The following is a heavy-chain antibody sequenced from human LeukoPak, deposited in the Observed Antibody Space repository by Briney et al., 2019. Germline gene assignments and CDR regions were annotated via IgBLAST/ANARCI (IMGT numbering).Heavy chain of an antibody. CDR1: GYTFTSYG. D-gene: IGHD4-17*01. V-gene: IGHV1-18*01. J-gene: IGHJ6*03. CDR3: ARGMTTVDYYYYMDV. CDR2: ISAYNGNT. Sequence: ASVKVSCKASGYTFTSYGISWVRQAPGQGLEWMGWISAYNGNTNYAQKLQGRVTMTTDTSTSTAYMELRSLRSDDTAVYYCARGMTTVDYYYYMDVWGKGTTVTVSS.